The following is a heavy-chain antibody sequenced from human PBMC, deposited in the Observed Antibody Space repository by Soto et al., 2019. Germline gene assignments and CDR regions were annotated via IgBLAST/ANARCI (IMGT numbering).Heavy chain of an antibody. D-gene: IGHD2-15*01. V-gene: IGHV3-7*05. CDR3: ATGFGGTF. J-gene: IGHJ4*02. Sequence: PGGSLRLSCAASGFIFADSWMSWVRQAPGKGLEWVANINQRGGDKYYMASVKGRFTISRDNVRNSLFLQMNSLRVDDTAVYYCATGFGGTFWGQGTLVTVS. CDR1: GFIFADSW. CDR2: INQRGGDK.